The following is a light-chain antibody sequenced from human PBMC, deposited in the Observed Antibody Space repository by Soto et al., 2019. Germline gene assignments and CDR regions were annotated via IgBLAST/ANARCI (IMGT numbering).Light chain of an antibody. Sequence: QSVLTQSPSASASLGASVKLTCTLSSGHSTYVIAWHQQQQEKCPRYLMTINSDGSHNNGDGIPDRFSGSSSGAERYLTISSLQSEDEADYYCQFGGTGMVFCGGTKLTVL. V-gene: IGLV4-69*01. CDR3: QFGGTGMV. J-gene: IGLJ2*01. CDR1: SGHSTYV. CDR2: INSDGSH.